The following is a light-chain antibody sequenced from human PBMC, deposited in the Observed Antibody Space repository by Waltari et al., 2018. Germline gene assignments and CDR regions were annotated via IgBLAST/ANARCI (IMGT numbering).Light chain of an antibody. CDR1: ISDIGLFKV. CDR2: EVN. Sequence: QSALTQPASVSASPGQSITVSCSGSISDIGLFKVVSWFQQYPGKPPKLIIYEVNKRPPGISDRFSATKSGNVASLTISGLQADDEADYYCSSSAGSKNLVFGGGTKLTVL. J-gene: IGLJ2*01. CDR3: SSSAGSKNLV. V-gene: IGLV2-23*02.